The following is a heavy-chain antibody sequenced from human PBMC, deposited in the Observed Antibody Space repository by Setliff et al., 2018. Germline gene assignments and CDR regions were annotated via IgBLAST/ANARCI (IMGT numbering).Heavy chain of an antibody. CDR1: GGTFSSYA. Sequence: VSCKASGGTFSSYAISWVRQAPGQGLEWMGKIIPIFGTANYAQKFQGRVTIIADKSTSTAYMELSSLRSEDTAVYYCARGWGVITIFGMDYYMDVWGKGTTVTVSS. CDR3: ARGWGVITIFGMDYYMDV. D-gene: IGHD3-3*01. J-gene: IGHJ6*03. CDR2: IIPIFGTA. V-gene: IGHV1-69*06.